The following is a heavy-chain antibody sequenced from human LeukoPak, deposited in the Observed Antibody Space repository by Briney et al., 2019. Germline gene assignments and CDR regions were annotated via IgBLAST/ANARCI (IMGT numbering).Heavy chain of an antibody. CDR1: GYTFTSYG. D-gene: IGHD4-23*01. V-gene: IGHV1-18*01. J-gene: IGHJ4*02. CDR2: ISAYKRDT. CDR3: ARDTSGGPYFDY. Sequence: GASVKVSCKASGYTFTSYGISWVRQAPGQGLEWVGWISAYKRDTNYAQKVQGRVTLTTDTSTTTAYMELRSLRSDDTAVYYCARDTSGGPYFDYWGQGTLVTVAS.